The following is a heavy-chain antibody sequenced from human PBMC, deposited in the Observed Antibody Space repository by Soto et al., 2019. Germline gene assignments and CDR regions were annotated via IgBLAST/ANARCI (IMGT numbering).Heavy chain of an antibody. Sequence: NWVRPAPGKGLEWVSSISSSSSYIYYADSVKGRFTISRDNAKNSLYLQMNSLRAEDTAVYYCARGLFYYDGSGYLGYWGQGTLVTVSS. CDR2: ISSSSSYI. J-gene: IGHJ4*02. CDR3: ARGLFYYDGSGYLGY. D-gene: IGHD3-22*01. V-gene: IGHV3-21*01.